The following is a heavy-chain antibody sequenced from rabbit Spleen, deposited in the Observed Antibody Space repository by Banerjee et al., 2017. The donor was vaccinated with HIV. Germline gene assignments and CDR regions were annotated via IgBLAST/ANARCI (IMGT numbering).Heavy chain of an antibody. CDR1: GFDFSSYG. Sequence: QEQLVESGGGLVQPGGSLKLSCKASGFDFSSYGVNWVRQAPGKGLEWIGYIDPVFGIAVYANWVNGRFTISRDNAQNTLSLQLNSLTAADTATYFCARGYIGSGDYGSTRLDLWGPGTLVTVS. CDR3: ARGYIGSGDYGSTRLDL. V-gene: IGHV1S47*01. CDR2: IDPVFGIA. J-gene: IGHJ3*01. D-gene: IGHD8-1*01.